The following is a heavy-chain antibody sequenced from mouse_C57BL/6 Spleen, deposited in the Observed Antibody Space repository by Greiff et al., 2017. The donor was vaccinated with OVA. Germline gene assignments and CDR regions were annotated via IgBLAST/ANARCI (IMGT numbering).Heavy chain of an antibody. D-gene: IGHD2-12*01. CDR2: IYPNSGGT. J-gene: IGHJ1*03. Sequence: QVQLQQPGAELVKPGASVKLSCKASGYTFTSYWMHWVKQRPGRGLEWIGRIYPNSGGTKYNEKFKSKATLTADKPSSTAYMQLSSLTSEDSAVDYWANSYYYWYFDVWGKGTTVTVSS. V-gene: IGHV1-72*01. CDR3: ANSYYYWYFDV. CDR1: GYTFTSYW.